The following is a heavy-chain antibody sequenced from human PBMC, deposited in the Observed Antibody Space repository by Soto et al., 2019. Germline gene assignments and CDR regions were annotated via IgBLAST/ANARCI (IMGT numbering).Heavy chain of an antibody. CDR3: ARGTYYDFWSGHYNWFDP. Sequence: SETVSLTGAVADGSISSYHWSWIRQPPGKGLEWIGYIYYSGSTNYNPSLKSRVTISVDTSKNQFSLKLSSVTAADTAVYYCARGTYYDFWSGHYNWFDPWGRGTLVTVSS. J-gene: IGHJ5*02. D-gene: IGHD3-3*01. CDR1: DGSISSYH. CDR2: IYYSGST. V-gene: IGHV4-59*01.